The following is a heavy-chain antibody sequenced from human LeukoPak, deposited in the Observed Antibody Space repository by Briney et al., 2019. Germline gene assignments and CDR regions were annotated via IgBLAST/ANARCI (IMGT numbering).Heavy chain of an antibody. V-gene: IGHV3-30*02. J-gene: IGHJ4*02. CDR1: GFTFSSFE. CDR3: TRDSYCSSTSCYRGHFDS. CDR2: IRYDGSNK. D-gene: IGHD2-2*01. Sequence: GGSLRLSCAASGFTFSSFEMNWVRQAPGKGLEWVAFIRYDGSNKYYADSVKGRFTISRDNAKKSLYLQMNSLRAEDTAVYYCTRDSYCSSTSCYRGHFDSWGQGTLVTVSS.